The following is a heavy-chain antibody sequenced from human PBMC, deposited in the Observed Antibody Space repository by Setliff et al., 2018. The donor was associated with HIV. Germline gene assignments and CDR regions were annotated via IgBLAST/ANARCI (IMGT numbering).Heavy chain of an antibody. D-gene: IGHD4-4*01. J-gene: IGHJ4*02. CDR1: GFTFSNYA. Sequence: GGSLRLSCAASGFTFSNYAMHWVRQAPGKGLECVSLMSYDGSNIYYADSVKGRFTISRDNSKNTVYLQMNSLKTEDTAIYYCARDPTIPSPDYFDHWGQGTLVTVSS. CDR2: MSYDGSNI. CDR3: ARDPTIPSPDYFDH. V-gene: IGHV3-30*04.